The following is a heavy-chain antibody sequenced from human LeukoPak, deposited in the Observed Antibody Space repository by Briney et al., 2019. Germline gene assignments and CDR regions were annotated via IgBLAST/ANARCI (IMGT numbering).Heavy chain of an antibody. J-gene: IGHJ6*03. D-gene: IGHD1/OR15-1a*01. CDR1: GDSISNYY. CDR3: ARLGKTYYMDV. CDR2: LYHSGAA. Sequence: SETLSLTCTVSGDSISNYYWTWIRQTPGKGLEWIGNLYHSGAADYNPSLKTRVTTSVDTSKDQFSLSLRSSAAADTAVYFCARLGKTYYMDVWGTGTTVTVSS. V-gene: IGHV4-59*08.